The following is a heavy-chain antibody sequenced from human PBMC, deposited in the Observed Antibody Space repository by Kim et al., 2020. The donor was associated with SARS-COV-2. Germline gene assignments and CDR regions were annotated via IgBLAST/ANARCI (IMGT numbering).Heavy chain of an antibody. CDR2: IIPIFGTA. J-gene: IGHJ3*02. Sequence: SVKVSCKASGGTFSSYAISWVRQAPGQGLEWMGGIIPIFGTANYAQKFQGRVTITADESTSTAYMELSSLRSEDTAVYYCARDADYYGSPSGNYDIWGQGTMVTVSS. D-gene: IGHD3-10*01. V-gene: IGHV1-69*13. CDR1: GGTFSSYA. CDR3: ARDADYYGSPSGNYDI.